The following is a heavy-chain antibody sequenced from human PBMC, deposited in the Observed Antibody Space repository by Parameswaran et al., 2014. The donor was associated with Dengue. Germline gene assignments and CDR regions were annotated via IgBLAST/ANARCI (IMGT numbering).Heavy chain of an antibody. CDR2: INPNSGGT. D-gene: IGHD3-10*01. V-gene: IGHV1-2*06. J-gene: IGHJ5*02. Sequence: WVRQAPGQGLEWMGRINPNSGGTNYAQKFQGRVTMTRDTSISTAYMELSRLRSDDTAVYYCARDNRRDATRFGELYVDNWFDPWGQGTLVTGLL. CDR3: ARDNRRDATRFGELYVDNWFDP.